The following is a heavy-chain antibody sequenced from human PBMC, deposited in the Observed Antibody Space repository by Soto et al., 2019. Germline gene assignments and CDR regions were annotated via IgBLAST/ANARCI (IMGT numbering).Heavy chain of an antibody. CDR1: GYTFTSYG. Sequence: QVQLVQSGAEVKKPGASVKVSCKASGYTFTSYGISWVRQAPGQGLEWMGWISAYNGNTNYTQKLQGRVTMTTDTTTSTAYMELRSLRSDDTAVYYCARAPPGYSSSWYGGGGVGYWGQGTLVTVTS. V-gene: IGHV1-18*04. CDR2: ISAYNGNT. CDR3: ARAPPGYSSSWYGGGGVGY. J-gene: IGHJ4*02. D-gene: IGHD6-13*01.